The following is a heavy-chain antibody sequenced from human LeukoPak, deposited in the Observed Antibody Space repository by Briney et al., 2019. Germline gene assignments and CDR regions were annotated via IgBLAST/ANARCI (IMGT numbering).Heavy chain of an antibody. CDR3: AKVGSSGWYY. J-gene: IGHJ4*02. V-gene: IGHV3-23*01. CDR1: GGSFSGYY. D-gene: IGHD6-19*01. Sequence: ETLSLTCAVYGGSFSGYYWSWIRQPPGKGLEWVSAISGSGGSTYYADSVKGRFTISRDNSKNTLYLQMNSLRAEDTAVYYCAKVGSSGWYYWGQGTLVTVSS. CDR2: ISGSGGST.